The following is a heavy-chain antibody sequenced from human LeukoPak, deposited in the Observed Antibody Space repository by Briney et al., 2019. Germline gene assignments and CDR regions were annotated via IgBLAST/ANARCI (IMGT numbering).Heavy chain of an antibody. CDR3: ARGADDYKLGNF. CDR1: GGSFDSSYC. Sequence: SETLSLNCTVSGGSFDSSYCWTWVRQTPGKGLEWVGTIYSRDLTYYNPSLTSRVTISADTSKNMFSLRLTSVTAADSSVYYCARGADDYKLGNFWGHGILVTVFS. D-gene: IGHD5-24*01. CDR2: IYSRDLT. V-gene: IGHV4-39*01. J-gene: IGHJ4*01.